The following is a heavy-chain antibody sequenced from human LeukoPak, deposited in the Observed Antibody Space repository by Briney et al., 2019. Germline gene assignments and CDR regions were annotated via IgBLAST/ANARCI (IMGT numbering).Heavy chain of an antibody. CDR2: ISGSGGST. Sequence: VGSLRLSCAASGFTFSSYAMSWVRQAPGKGLEWVSAISGSGGSTYYADSVKVRFTISRDNSKNTLYLQMNSLRAEDTAVYYCAKYPSSVPAATRGNWFDPWGQGTLVTVSS. CDR1: GFTFSSYA. D-gene: IGHD2-2*01. V-gene: IGHV3-23*01. CDR3: AKYPSSVPAATRGNWFDP. J-gene: IGHJ5*02.